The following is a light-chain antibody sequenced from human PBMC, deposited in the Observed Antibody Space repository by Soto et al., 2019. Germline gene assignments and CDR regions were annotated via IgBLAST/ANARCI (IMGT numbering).Light chain of an antibody. Sequence: QSVLAQPASVSGSPGQSITISCTGTSSDVGGYNYVSWYQQHPGKAPKLMIYEVSNRPSGVSNRFSGSKSGNTASLTISGLQAEDEADYCCSSYTSSSTPGSHVFGTGTKVTVL. V-gene: IGLV2-14*01. CDR3: SSYTSSSTPGSHV. CDR2: EVS. J-gene: IGLJ1*01. CDR1: SSDVGGYNY.